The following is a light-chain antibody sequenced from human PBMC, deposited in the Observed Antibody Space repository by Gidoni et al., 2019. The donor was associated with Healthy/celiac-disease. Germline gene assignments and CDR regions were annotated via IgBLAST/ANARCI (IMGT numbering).Light chain of an antibody. CDR3: QQYDNLPSWT. J-gene: IGKJ1*01. CDR2: DAS. CDR1: QDIRNY. Sequence: DIQMTQSPSSLSASVGARVTITCQSSQDIRNYLNWYQQKPGKAPKLLIYDASNLEPGVPSRFSGSGSGTDFTFTISSLQPEDIATYYCQQYDNLPSWTFGQGTKVEIK. V-gene: IGKV1-33*01.